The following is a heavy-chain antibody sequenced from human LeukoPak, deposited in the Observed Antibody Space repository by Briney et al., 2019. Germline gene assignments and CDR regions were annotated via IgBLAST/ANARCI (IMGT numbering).Heavy chain of an antibody. CDR2: ISGSGGST. CDR1: GFTFSTCA. J-gene: IGHJ4*02. D-gene: IGHD2-2*01. Sequence: GGSLRLSCAASGFTFSTCAMGWVRQAPGTGLGLVSAISGSGGSTFYADSVKGRFTISRDNSKNTVYLQMSGLRAEDTALYYCAKAHCSPTSCSRIDYWGQGTLVTVSS. CDR3: AKAHCSPTSCSRIDY. V-gene: IGHV3-23*01.